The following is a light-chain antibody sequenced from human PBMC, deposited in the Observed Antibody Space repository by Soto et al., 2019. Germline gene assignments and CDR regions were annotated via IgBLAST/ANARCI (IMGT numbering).Light chain of an antibody. CDR2: DAS. Sequence: DIQMTQSPSTLPASVGDRVTITCRASQSISSWLAWYQQKPGKAPKLLXYDASSLESGVPSRFSGSGSGTEFTLTISSLQTDDFANYYCQQYNSYSRKTFGQGTKVDI. J-gene: IGKJ1*01. V-gene: IGKV1-5*01. CDR3: QQYNSYSRKT. CDR1: QSISSW.